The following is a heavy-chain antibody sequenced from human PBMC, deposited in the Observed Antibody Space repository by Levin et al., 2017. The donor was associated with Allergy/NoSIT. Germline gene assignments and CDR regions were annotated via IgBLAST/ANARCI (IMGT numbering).Heavy chain of an antibody. CDR3: ARKYSGSYGLPVDY. CDR1: GFTFDDYG. CDR2: INWNGGST. V-gene: IGHV3-20*04. D-gene: IGHD1-26*01. J-gene: IGHJ4*02. Sequence: PGGSLRLSCAASGFTFDDYGMSWVRQAPGKGLEWVSGINWNGGSTGYADSVKGRFTISRDNARNSLYLQMNSLRAEDTALYYCARKYSGSYGLPVDYWGQGTLVTVSS.